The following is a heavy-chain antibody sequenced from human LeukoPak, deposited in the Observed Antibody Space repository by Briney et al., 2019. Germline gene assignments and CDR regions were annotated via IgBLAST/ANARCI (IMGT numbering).Heavy chain of an antibody. V-gene: IGHV4-39*01. CDR2: IYYSGTT. J-gene: IGHJ4*02. CDR1: GGSISSSSYY. D-gene: IGHD2-21*01. CDR3: ASLGGYCGGDCYSRPFDY. Sequence: SETLSLTCTVSGGSISSSSYYWGWIRQPPGKGLEWIGSIYYSGTTHYNPSLKSRVTISVDTSKNQFSLKLCSVTAADTAVYYCASLGGYCGGDCYSRPFDYWGQGTLVTVSS.